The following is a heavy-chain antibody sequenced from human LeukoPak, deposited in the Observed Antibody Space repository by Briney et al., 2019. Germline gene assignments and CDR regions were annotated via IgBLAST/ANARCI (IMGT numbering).Heavy chain of an antibody. Sequence: GGSLRLSCAASGFTFSSYAMSWVRQAPGKGLEWVSAISGSGGSTYYADSVEGRFTISRDNSKNTLYLQMNSLRAEDTAVYYCARDSGYYDSSGYSSLFDYWGQGTLVTISS. CDR3: ARDSGYYDSSGYSSLFDY. V-gene: IGHV3-23*01. D-gene: IGHD3-22*01. J-gene: IGHJ4*02. CDR2: ISGSGGST. CDR1: GFTFSSYA.